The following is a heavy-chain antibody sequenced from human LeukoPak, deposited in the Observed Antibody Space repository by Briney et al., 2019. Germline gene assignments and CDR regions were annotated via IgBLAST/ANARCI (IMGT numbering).Heavy chain of an antibody. D-gene: IGHD3-9*01. CDR1: GFSFSGSA. V-gene: IGHV3-73*01. CDR3: TVPDYDILTGYRFDP. Sequence: GGSLRLSCAASGFSFSGSAMHWLRQASGKGLEWVGRIRSKANSYATAYAASVKGRFTISRDDSKNTAYLQMNSLKTEDTAVYYCTVPDYDILTGYRFDPWGQGTLVTVSS. J-gene: IGHJ5*02. CDR2: IRSKANSYAT.